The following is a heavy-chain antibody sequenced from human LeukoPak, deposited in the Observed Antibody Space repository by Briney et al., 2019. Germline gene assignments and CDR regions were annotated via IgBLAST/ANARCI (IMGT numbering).Heavy chain of an antibody. Sequence: ASVKVYCKASGYTFTNNYMHWVRQAPGQGLEWMGWINPNSGGTNYAQKFQGRVTMTRDTSISTAYMELSRLKSDDTAVYYCARDLSGSYTEFDYWGQGTLVTVSS. D-gene: IGHD1-26*01. CDR1: GYTFTNNY. V-gene: IGHV1-2*02. J-gene: IGHJ4*02. CDR3: ARDLSGSYTEFDY. CDR2: INPNSGGT.